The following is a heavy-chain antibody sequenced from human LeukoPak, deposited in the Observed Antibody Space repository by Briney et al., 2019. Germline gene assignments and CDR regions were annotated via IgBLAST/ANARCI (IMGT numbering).Heavy chain of an antibody. D-gene: IGHD1-26*01. CDR1: GFTFSSYE. J-gene: IGHJ4*02. V-gene: IGHV3-48*03. CDR3: ARETIWWDYDY. Sequence: GGSLRLSCAASGFTFSSYEMNWVRQAPGKGLEWVSYISSSSGSTIYYADSVKGRFTISRDNAKSSLYLQMNSLRAEDTAVYYCARETIWWDYDYWGQGTLVTVSS. CDR2: ISSSSGSTI.